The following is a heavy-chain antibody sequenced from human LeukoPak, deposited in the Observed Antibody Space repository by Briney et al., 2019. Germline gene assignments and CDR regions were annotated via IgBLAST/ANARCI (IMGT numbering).Heavy chain of an antibody. J-gene: IGHJ6*03. CDR3: ARAQEQYVCGRYFYFMDV. CDR1: SGSMTGYY. V-gene: IGHV4-4*07. CDR2: IYIDGST. Sequence: SETLSLTCTVSSGSMTGYYWNWIRQPAGKGLEWIGRIYIDGSTNYNPSLRSRVTMSIDTSENYFSLNLISVTAADTAVYYCARAQEQYVCGRYFYFMDVWGKGTTVTVSS. D-gene: IGHD3-9*01.